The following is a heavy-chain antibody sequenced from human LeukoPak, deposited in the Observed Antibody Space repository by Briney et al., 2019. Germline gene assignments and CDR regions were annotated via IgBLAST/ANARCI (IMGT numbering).Heavy chain of an antibody. CDR3: ARGSGSYGRNLDY. CDR1: GFTFSSYW. Sequence: PGGSLRLSCAASGFTFSSYWMHWVRQAPGKGLVWVSRINSDGSSTSYADSVKGRFTISRDNAKNTLYLQMNSLRAEDTAVYYCARGSGSYGRNLDYWGQGTLVTVSS. J-gene: IGHJ4*02. CDR2: INSDGSST. V-gene: IGHV3-74*01. D-gene: IGHD5-18*01.